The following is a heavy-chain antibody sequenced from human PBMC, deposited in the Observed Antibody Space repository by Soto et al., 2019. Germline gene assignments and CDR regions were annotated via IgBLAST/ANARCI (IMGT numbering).Heavy chain of an antibody. CDR3: AKDMRYSSSWSFDY. Sequence: GGSLRLSCAASGFTFYDYAMHWFRQAPGKGLEWVSGISWNSGSIGYADSVKGRFTISRDNAKNSLYLQMNSLRAEDTALYYCAKDMRYSSSWSFDYWGQGTLVTVSS. CDR1: GFTFYDYA. D-gene: IGHD6-13*01. V-gene: IGHV3-9*01. J-gene: IGHJ4*02. CDR2: ISWNSGSI.